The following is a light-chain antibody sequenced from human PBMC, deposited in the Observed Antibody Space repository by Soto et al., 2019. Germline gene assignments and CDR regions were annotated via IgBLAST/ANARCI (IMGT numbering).Light chain of an antibody. Sequence: EIVLTQSPGTLSLSPGERATLSCRASQTISSSHLAWYQQKPGQAPRLLLYGASSRITDIPDRFRGSGSGTDFILTITRLEPEDFAVYYCQQYGGSPLTFGGGTKVDIK. V-gene: IGKV3-20*01. J-gene: IGKJ4*01. CDR3: QQYGGSPLT. CDR2: GAS. CDR1: QTISSSH.